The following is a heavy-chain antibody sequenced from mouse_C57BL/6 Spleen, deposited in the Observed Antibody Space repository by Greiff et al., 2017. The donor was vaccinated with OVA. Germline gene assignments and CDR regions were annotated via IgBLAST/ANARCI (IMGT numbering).Heavy chain of an antibody. CDR3: AITTVVYYYAMDY. V-gene: IGHV1-42*01. Sequence: VQLQQSGPELVKPGASVKISCKASGYSFTGYYMNWVKQSPEKSLEWIGEINPSTGGTTYNQKFKAKATLTVDKSSSTAYMQLKSLTSEDSAVYYCAITTVVYYYAMDYWGQGTSVTVSS. CDR1: GYSFTGYY. D-gene: IGHD1-1*01. J-gene: IGHJ4*01. CDR2: INPSTGGT.